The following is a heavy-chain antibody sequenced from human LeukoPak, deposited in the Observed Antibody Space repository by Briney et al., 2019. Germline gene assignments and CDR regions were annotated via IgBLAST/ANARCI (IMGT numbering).Heavy chain of an antibody. V-gene: IGHV3-30*02. CDR3: AKDLLRIQLWEDY. CDR1: GFTFSSYG. J-gene: IGHJ4*02. D-gene: IGHD5-18*01. Sequence: GGSLRPSCAASGFTFSSYGMHWVRQAPGKGLEWVAFIRYDGSNKYYADSVKGRFTISRGNSKNTLYLQMISLRAEDTAVYYCAKDLLRIQLWEDYWGQGTLVTVSS. CDR2: IRYDGSNK.